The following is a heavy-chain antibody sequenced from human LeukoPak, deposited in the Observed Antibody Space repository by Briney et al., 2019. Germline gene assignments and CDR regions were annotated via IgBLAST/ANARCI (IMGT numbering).Heavy chain of an antibody. CDR3: ARGREIVVVPAASLNDF. D-gene: IGHD2-2*01. V-gene: IGHV1-8*02. CDR2: MNPNTGDT. Sequence: GASVKVSCKASGYTFTSYGISWVRQATGQGLEWMGYMNPNTGDTGYAQKFQGRVTMTRDTSISTAYMELTSLGSEDTAVYYCARGREIVVVPAASLNDFWGQGTLVTVSS. J-gene: IGHJ4*02. CDR1: GYTFTSYG.